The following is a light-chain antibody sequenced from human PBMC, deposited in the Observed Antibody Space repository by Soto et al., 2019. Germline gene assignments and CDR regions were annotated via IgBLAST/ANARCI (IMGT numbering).Light chain of an antibody. J-gene: IGKJ1*01. CDR1: QSVTSDY. CDR2: AAS. Sequence: EIVLTQSPGTLSLSPGERATLSCRASQSVTSDYLAWYQQRPGQAPRLLIFAASTGATGIPDRFSGGGSETEFTLTISRLEHEDSAVYYCQQYGISRTFGQGTKVEIK. V-gene: IGKV3-20*01. CDR3: QQYGISRT.